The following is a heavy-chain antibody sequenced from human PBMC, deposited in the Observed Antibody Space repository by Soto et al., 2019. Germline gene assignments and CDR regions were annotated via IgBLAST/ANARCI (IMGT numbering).Heavy chain of an antibody. Sequence: GGSLRLSCTVSGFAFNNYGINWVRQAPGKGLEWVSSISKSDYTYYSDSVKGRFTISRDNAKNSVSLQMNTLRVEDTAIYYCATPVSSGWYGPQDYWGQGTLVTVSS. D-gene: IGHD6-19*01. CDR2: ISKSDYT. CDR1: GFAFNNYG. J-gene: IGHJ4*02. V-gene: IGHV3-21*04. CDR3: ATPVSSGWYGPQDY.